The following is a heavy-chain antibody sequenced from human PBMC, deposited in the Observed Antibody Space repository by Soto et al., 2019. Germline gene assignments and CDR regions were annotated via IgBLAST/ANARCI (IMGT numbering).Heavy chain of an antibody. V-gene: IGHV4-61*01. CDR2: INYSGST. D-gene: IGHD1-20*01. CDR3: ARKYNWNDGLYYGMDD. Sequence: QVQLQESGPGLVKPSETLSITCTVSGGSVSSGRYYWSWIRQPPGKGLEWIGYINYSGSTNYKPSHKGLATKSEDTSKNQFSLKLSSLTAGETAVYYCARKYNWNDGLYYGMDDWGQGTTVTVSS. CDR1: GGSVSSGRYY. J-gene: IGHJ6*02.